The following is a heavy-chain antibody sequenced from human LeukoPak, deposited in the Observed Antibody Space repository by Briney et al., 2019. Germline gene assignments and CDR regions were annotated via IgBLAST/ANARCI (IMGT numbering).Heavy chain of an antibody. Sequence: PGGSLRLSCAASSFTFSDYYMSWIRQAPGKGLEWLSYLSSGSTIYYADSVKGRFTISRDTAKNSLYLQMNSLGAEDTAVYYCARDIPCSGGSCSFCWGQGTLVAVSS. V-gene: IGHV3-11*04. D-gene: IGHD2-15*01. CDR1: SFTFSDYY. CDR2: LSSGSTI. CDR3: ARDIPCSGGSCSFC. J-gene: IGHJ4*02.